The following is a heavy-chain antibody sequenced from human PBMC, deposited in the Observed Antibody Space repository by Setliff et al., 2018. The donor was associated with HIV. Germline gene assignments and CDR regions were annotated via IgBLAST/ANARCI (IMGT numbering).Heavy chain of an antibody. CDR1: EYTFTDYF. CDR2: ISPNNGDK. D-gene: IGHD1-26*01. J-gene: IGHJ3*02. V-gene: IGHV1-2*02. CDR3: ARGQSQGYAYSGSYGAFDI. Sequence: ASVKVSCKASEYTFTDYFIHWVRQAPGQGLEWMAWISPNNGDKKIPQRFQGRVTMTRDTSIRTAYMELSSLTSDDTAVYYCARGQSQGYAYSGSYGAFDIWGQGTMVTVSS.